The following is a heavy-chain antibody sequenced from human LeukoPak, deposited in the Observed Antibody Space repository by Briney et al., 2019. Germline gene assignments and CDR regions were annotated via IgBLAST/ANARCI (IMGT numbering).Heavy chain of an antibody. CDR1: GFTFSSYA. CDR2: ISYDGSNK. Sequence: PPGRSLRLSCAASGFTFSSYAMHWVRQAPGKGLEWVAVISYDGSNKYYADSVKGRFTISRDNAKNSLYLQMNSLRAEDTALYHCARIEYYGPGSSNHYWYFDLWGRGTLVTVSS. V-gene: IGHV3-30-3*01. CDR3: ARIEYYGPGSSNHYWYFDL. D-gene: IGHD3-10*01. J-gene: IGHJ2*01.